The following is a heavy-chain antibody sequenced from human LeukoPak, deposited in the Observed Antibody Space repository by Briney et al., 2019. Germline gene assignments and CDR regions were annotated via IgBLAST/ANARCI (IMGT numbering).Heavy chain of an antibody. CDR2: IKSKTDGGTT. CDR1: GFTFRNAW. J-gene: IGHJ4*02. Sequence: GGSLRLSCAASGFTFRNAWMSWVRQAPGKGLEWVGQIKSKTDGGTTDYAAPVKGRFSISRDDSKNTLYLQMNSLKTEDTAVYYCTTAVYDFFDYWGQGTLVTVSS. CDR3: TTAVYDFFDY. D-gene: IGHD3-16*01. V-gene: IGHV3-15*01.